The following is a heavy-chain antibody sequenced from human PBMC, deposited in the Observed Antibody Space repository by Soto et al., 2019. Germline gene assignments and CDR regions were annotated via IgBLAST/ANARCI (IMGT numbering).Heavy chain of an antibody. V-gene: IGHV4-4*02. CDR3: ARRWGEGRVDY. CDR2: IYHSGNT. CDR1: GGSISSSNW. J-gene: IGHJ4*02. D-gene: IGHD3-10*01. Sequence: QVQLQESGPGLVKPSGTLSLTCAVSGGSISSSNWWSWVRQPPGKGLEWIGAIYHSGNTNYNPSLKSRVTMAVDKSRNQFSLKLRSVTAADTAVYYCARRWGEGRVDYWGQGTLVTVSS.